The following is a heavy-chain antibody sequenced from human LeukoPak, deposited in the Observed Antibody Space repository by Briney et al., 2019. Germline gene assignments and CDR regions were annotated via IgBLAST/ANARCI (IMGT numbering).Heavy chain of an antibody. J-gene: IGHJ4*02. D-gene: IGHD4-23*01. CDR1: GYTFTSYY. CDR2: INPSGGST. V-gene: IGHV1-46*01. CDR3: ARETTVVAYYFDY. Sequence: ASVKVSCKASGYTFTSYYMHWVRQAPGQGLEWMGIINPSGGSTSYAQKFQGRVTMTRDTSTSTAYMELRSLRSDDTAVYYCARETTVVAYYFDYWGQGTLVTVSS.